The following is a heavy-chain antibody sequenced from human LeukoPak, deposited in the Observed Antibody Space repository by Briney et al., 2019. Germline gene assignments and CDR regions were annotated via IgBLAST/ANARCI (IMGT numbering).Heavy chain of an antibody. CDR3: ARAQSRTHWDGFDI. Sequence: GASVTVSCRASGYSFTSYGISWARQAPGRGLEWMGWISTDNGNTNYVQNLQGRVSMTRDTFTSTVYMELRSLRSDDTAVYYCARAQSRTHWDGFDIWGQGTVVTVPS. CDR1: GYSFTSYG. CDR2: ISTDNGNT. J-gene: IGHJ3*02. D-gene: IGHD5-24*01. V-gene: IGHV1-18*01.